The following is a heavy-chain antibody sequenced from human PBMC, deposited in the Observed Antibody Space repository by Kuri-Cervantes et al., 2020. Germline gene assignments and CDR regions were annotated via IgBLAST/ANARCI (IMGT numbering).Heavy chain of an antibody. J-gene: IGHJ4*02. D-gene: IGHD3-22*01. V-gene: IGHV4-34*01. CDR2: INHSGNT. CDR3: ARGHYYDSSGPQDQ. CDR1: GGSFSNNY. Sequence: SETLSLTCAVYGGSFSNNYWSWIRQPPGEGLEWIGEINHSGNTNYNPSLKSRVTISVDTSKKQFSLNLRSVTAADTSMYYCARGHYYDSSGPQDQWGQGTLVTVSS.